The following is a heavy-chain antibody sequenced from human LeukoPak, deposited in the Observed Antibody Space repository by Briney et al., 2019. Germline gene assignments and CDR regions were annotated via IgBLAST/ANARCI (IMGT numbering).Heavy chain of an antibody. CDR2: IYYSGST. V-gene: IGHV4-59*11. CDR1: GGSISSHY. D-gene: IGHD2-2*02. J-gene: IGHJ3*02. CDR3: ARDRSSAAAIPSDAFDI. Sequence: PSETLSLTCTVSGGSISSHYWSWIRQPPGKGLEWIGYIYYSGSTNCNPSLKSRVTISVDTSKNQFSLKLSSATAADTAVYYCARDRSSAAAIPSDAFDIWGQGTMVTVSS.